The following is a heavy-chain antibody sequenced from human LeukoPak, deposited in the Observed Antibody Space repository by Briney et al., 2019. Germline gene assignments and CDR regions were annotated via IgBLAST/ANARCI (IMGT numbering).Heavy chain of an antibody. Sequence: SQTLSLTCAISGDSVSSNTAAWNWIRQSPSRGLEWLVSTYYSSNYYDDYAVFVKSRIIINPDTSKNQFYLQLNSVTPEDTAVYYCARNNPNSSGWYSFDSWGQGTLVTVSS. J-gene: IGHJ4*02. CDR1: GDSVSSNTAA. CDR2: TYYSSNYYD. CDR3: ARNNPNSSGWYSFDS. D-gene: IGHD6-19*01. V-gene: IGHV6-1*01.